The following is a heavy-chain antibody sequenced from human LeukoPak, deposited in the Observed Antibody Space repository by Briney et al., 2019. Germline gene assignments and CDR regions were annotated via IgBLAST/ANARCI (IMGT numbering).Heavy chain of an antibody. CDR2: IYYSGST. D-gene: IGHD3-16*01. V-gene: IGHV4-59*01. J-gene: IGHJ3*02. Sequence: SETLSLTCTVSGGSISSYYWSWIRQPPGKGLEWIGYIYYSGSTNYNPSLKSRVTISVDTSKNQFSLKLSSATAADTAVYYCARVLDLSKRGLDAFDIWGQGTMVTVSS. CDR1: GGSISSYY. CDR3: ARVLDLSKRGLDAFDI.